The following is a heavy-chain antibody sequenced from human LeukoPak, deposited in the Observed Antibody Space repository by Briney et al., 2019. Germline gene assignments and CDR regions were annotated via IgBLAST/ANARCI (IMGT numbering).Heavy chain of an antibody. CDR2: ISAYNGNT. V-gene: IGHV1-18*04. CDR1: GYTFTSYG. CDR3: ARGKAAAPRSPFDY. D-gene: IGHD6-13*01. Sequence: AASVKVSCKASGYTFTSYGISWVRQAPGQGLEWMGWISAYNGNTNYAQKLQGRVTMTTDTSTSTAYMELRSLRSDDTAVYYCARGKAAAPRSPFDYWGQGTLVTVSS. J-gene: IGHJ4*02.